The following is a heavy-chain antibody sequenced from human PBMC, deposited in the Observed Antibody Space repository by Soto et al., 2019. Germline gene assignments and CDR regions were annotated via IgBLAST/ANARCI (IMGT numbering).Heavy chain of an antibody. J-gene: IGHJ5*02. Sequence: LRLSCAASGFTFDDYAMHWVRQAPGKGLEWVSGISWNSGSIGYADSVKGRFTISRDNAKNSLYLQMNSLRAEDTALYYCAKDGQYDILKANWFDPWGQGTLVTVSS. CDR1: GFTFDDYA. V-gene: IGHV3-9*01. D-gene: IGHD3-9*01. CDR3: AKDGQYDILKANWFDP. CDR2: ISWNSGSI.